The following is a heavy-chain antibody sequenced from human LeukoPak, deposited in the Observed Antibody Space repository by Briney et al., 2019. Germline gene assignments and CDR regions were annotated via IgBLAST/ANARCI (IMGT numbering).Heavy chain of an antibody. Sequence: GGSLRLSCAASGFNFNSYWMTWIRQAPGKGLEWVANIREDGSEQYSVDSVKGRFTISRDNAKNSLYLRMNSLRAEDTAVYFCARATCSGGSCFTNPYFDYWGQGTLVTVSS. CDR3: ARATCSGGSCFTNPYFDY. CDR2: IREDGSEQ. V-gene: IGHV3-7*02. J-gene: IGHJ4*02. D-gene: IGHD2-15*01. CDR1: GFNFNSYW.